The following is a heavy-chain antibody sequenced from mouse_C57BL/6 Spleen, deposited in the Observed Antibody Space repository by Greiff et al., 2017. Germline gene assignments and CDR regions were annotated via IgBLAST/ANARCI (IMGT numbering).Heavy chain of an antibody. CDR2: IDTETGGT. Sequence: QVQLQQSGAELVRPGASVTLSCKASGYTFTDYEMHWVKQTPVHGLEWIGAIDTETGGTAYNQKFKGKAILTADKPSSTAYRELRSLTSEDSSVYYCTRSTTVVATRYFDVWGTATTVTVSS. D-gene: IGHD1-1*01. CDR1: GYTFTDYE. J-gene: IGHJ1*03. CDR3: TRSTTVVATRYFDV. V-gene: IGHV1-15*01.